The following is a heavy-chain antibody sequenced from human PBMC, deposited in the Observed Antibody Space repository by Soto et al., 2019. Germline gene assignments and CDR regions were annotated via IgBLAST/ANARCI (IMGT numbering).Heavy chain of an antibody. CDR3: AIDFVPVHGTFYSTFDY. Sequence: GGSLRLSCAASGFTFSSYAMSWVRQAPGKGLEWVASISSRGGYIYYVDSVKGRFTISRDNAKNSLYLQMNSLRAEDTAIYYCAIDFVPVHGTFYSTFDYWGQGTQVTVSS. D-gene: IGHD2-15*01. V-gene: IGHV3-21*06. CDR2: ISSRGGYI. J-gene: IGHJ4*02. CDR1: GFTFSSYA.